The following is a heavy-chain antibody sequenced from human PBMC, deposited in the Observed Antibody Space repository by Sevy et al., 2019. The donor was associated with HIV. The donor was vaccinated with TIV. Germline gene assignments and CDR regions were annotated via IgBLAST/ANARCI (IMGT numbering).Heavy chain of an antibody. V-gene: IGHV3-49*03. Sequence: GWSLRLSCTTSGFTFDDYAMTWFRQPPGKGLEWVAFITRNSYEAYGGTTDYAASVKGRFIISRDDSKSIAYLQMNSLKTEDTAFYYCTRGLATADTPEYYFDYWGQGTLVTVSS. CDR3: TRGLATADTPEYYFDY. CDR1: GFTFDDYA. J-gene: IGHJ4*02. CDR2: ITRNSYEAYGGTT. D-gene: IGHD5-12*01.